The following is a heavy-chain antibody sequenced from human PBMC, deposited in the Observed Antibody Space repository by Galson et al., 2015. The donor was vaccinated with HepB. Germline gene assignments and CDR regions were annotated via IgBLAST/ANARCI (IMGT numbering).Heavy chain of an antibody. CDR1: GGTFSSYG. CDR2: ISAYNGNT. V-gene: IGHV1-18*01. J-gene: IGHJ4*02. CDR3: ARSGGGYKDY. D-gene: IGHD3-22*01. Sequence: SVKVSCKASGGTFSSYGVSWVRQAPGQGLEWMGWISAYNGNTNYPQKLQGRVTMTTDTSTSTAYMELRSLRSDDTAVYYCARSGGGYKDYWGQGTLVTVSS.